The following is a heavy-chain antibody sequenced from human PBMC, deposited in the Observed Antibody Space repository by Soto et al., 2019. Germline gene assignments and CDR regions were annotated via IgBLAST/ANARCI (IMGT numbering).Heavy chain of an antibody. J-gene: IGHJ6*02. V-gene: IGHV4-34*01. CDR2: INHSGST. Sequence: PSETLSLTCAVYGGSFSIYYWTWIRQPPGKGLEWIGEINHSGSTNYNPSLKSRVTISVDTSKNQFSLKVSSVTAADTAAYYCARASTIRGFFGMDVWGQGTTVTVSS. CDR3: ARASTIRGFFGMDV. CDR1: GGSFSIYY. D-gene: IGHD5-12*01.